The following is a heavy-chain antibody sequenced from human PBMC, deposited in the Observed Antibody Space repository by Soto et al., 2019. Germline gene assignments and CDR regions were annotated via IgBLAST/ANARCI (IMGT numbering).Heavy chain of an antibody. D-gene: IGHD6-13*01. Sequence: ASVKVSCKASGGTFSSYTISWVRQAPGQGLEWMGRIIPILGIANYAQKFQGRVTITADKSTSTAYMELSSLRSEDTAVYYCARGNSSSWYWFDPWGQGTLVTVSS. CDR3: ARGNSSSWYWFDP. CDR1: GGTFSSYT. V-gene: IGHV1-69*02. CDR2: IIPILGIA. J-gene: IGHJ5*02.